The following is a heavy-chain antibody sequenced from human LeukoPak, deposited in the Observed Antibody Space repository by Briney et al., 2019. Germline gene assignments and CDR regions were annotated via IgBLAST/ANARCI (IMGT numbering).Heavy chain of an antibody. D-gene: IGHD2-15*01. CDR1: GFTFSSNW. V-gene: IGHV3-74*01. CDR3: ASGGRVGDIFDI. CDR2: INRDGSSI. Sequence: PGGSLRLSCAASGFTFSSNWMYWVRQASGKGRVWVSRINRDGSSIGYADSVKGRFTISRDNARNTLYLQMNSLRAEDTALYYCASGGRVGDIFDIWGQGTMVTVSS. J-gene: IGHJ3*02.